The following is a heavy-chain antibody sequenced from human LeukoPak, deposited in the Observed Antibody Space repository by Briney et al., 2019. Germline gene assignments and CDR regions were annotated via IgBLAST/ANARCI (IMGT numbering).Heavy chain of an antibody. CDR1: GFTVSSNY. CDR2: IYSGGST. V-gene: IGHV3-53*01. J-gene: IGHJ4*02. Sequence: AGGSLRLSCAASGFTVSSNYMSWVRQAPGKGLEWVSVIYSGGSTYYADSVKGRFTIPRDNSKNTLYLQMNSLRAEDTAVYYCAREVTTGDLYYFDYWGQGTLVTVSS. CDR3: AREVTTGDLYYFDY. D-gene: IGHD4-17*01.